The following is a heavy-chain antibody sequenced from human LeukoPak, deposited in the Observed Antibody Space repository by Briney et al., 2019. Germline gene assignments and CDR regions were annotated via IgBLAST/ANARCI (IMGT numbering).Heavy chain of an antibody. CDR3: ARALVGATPFDY. Sequence: ASVKVSCKASGYTFTGYYMHWVRQAPGQGLEWMGWINPNSGGTNYAQKFQGRVTMTRDTSISTAYMELSRLRSDDTAVYYCARALVGATPFDYWGQRTWSPSPQ. CDR2: INPNSGGT. V-gene: IGHV1-2*02. J-gene: IGHJ4*02. CDR1: GYTFTGYY. D-gene: IGHD1-26*01.